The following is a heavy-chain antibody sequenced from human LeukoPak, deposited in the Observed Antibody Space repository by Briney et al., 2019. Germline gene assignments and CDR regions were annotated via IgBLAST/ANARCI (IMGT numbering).Heavy chain of an antibody. D-gene: IGHD1-26*01. CDR3: AKDIGATNYYYGMDV. CDR1: GFTFDDYA. CDR2: ISWNSGSI. V-gene: IGHV3-9*01. J-gene: IGHJ6*02. Sequence: GRSLRLSCAASGFTFDDYAMHWVRQAPGKGLEWVSGISWNSGSIGYADSVKGRFTISRDNAKNSLYLQMNSLRAEDTALYYCAKDIGATNYYYGMDVWGQGTTVTVSS.